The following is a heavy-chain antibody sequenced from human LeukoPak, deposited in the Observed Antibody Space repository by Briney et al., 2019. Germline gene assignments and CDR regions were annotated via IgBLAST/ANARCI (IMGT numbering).Heavy chain of an antibody. D-gene: IGHD3-10*01. CDR1: GGSISSGGYY. V-gene: IGHV4-31*03. CDR3: ARDHRFGEFPDY. CDR2: IYYSGST. Sequence: PSQTLSLTCTVSGGSISSGGYYWSWIRQHPGTGLEWIGYIYYSGSTYYNPSLKSRVTISVDTSKNQFSLKLSSVTAADTAVYYCARDHRFGEFPDYWGQGTLVTVSS. J-gene: IGHJ4*02.